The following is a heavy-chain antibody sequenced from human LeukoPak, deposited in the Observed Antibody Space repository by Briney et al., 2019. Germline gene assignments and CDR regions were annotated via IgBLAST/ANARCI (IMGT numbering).Heavy chain of an antibody. CDR1: GFTVSSNY. CDR2: IYSGGST. CDR3: ARGSPYYFWSGSLYYFDY. V-gene: IGHV3-53*01. J-gene: IGHJ4*02. Sequence: GGSLRLSCAASGFTVSSNYMSWVRQAPGKGLEWVSAIYSGGSTFYADSAKGRFTITRDNSKNTLYLQMNSLRAEDTAVYYCARGSPYYFWSGSLYYFDYWGQGTLVTVSS. D-gene: IGHD3-3*01.